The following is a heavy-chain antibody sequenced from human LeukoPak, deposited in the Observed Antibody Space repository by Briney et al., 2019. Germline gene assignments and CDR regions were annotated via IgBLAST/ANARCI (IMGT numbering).Heavy chain of an antibody. CDR1: GDSVSSNSAA. CDR2: TYYRSTWYN. Sequence: SQTLSLTCYISGDSVSSNSAAWNWIRQSPLRGLEWLGRTYYRSTWYNDYAVSVKSRITINPDTSKNQFSLQLNSVTPEDTDVYYCTRGAPVGSSREFDYWGQGTLVTVSS. CDR3: TRGAPVGSSREFDY. D-gene: IGHD5-24*01. V-gene: IGHV6-1*01. J-gene: IGHJ4*02.